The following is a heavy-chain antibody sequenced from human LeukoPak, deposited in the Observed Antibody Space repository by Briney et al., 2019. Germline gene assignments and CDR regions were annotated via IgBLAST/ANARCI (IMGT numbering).Heavy chain of an antibody. V-gene: IGHV4-34*01. CDR3: ACLRRRYSYGFGHWFDP. CDR1: GGSFSGYY. D-gene: IGHD5-18*01. Sequence: SETLSLTCAVYGGSFSGYYWSWIRQPPGKGLEWIGEINHSGSTYYNPSLKSRVTISVDTSKNQFSLKLSSVTAADTAVYYCACLRRRYSYGFGHWFDPWGQGTLVTVSS. J-gene: IGHJ5*02. CDR2: INHSGST.